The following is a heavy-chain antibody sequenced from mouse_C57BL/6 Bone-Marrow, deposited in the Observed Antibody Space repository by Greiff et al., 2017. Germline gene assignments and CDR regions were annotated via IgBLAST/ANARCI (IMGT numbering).Heavy chain of an antibody. CDR1: GFNIKDDY. CDR3: ATFPLIPTVVATDYFDY. D-gene: IGHD1-1*01. CDR2: IDPENGGT. J-gene: IGHJ2*01. V-gene: IGHV14-4*01. Sequence: EVQLQQSGAELVRPGASVKLSCTASGFNIKDDYMPWVKQRPEQGLEWIGWIDPENGGTEYASKFQGKATITADTSSNTAYLQLSSLTSEDTAVYYCATFPLIPTVVATDYFDYWGQGTTLTVSS.